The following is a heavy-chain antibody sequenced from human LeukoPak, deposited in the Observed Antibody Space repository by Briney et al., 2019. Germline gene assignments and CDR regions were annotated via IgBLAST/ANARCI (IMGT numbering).Heavy chain of an antibody. Sequence: SGGSLRLSCAASGFTFSSYWMHGVRQAPGKGLVWVSRINSDGSTTSHADSVKGRFTISRDNAKNTMYWQMNSLRAEDTAVYYCAKVIGVAGGDFDYWGQGTLVTVSS. CDR2: INSDGSTT. D-gene: IGHD6-19*01. V-gene: IGHV3-74*01. CDR1: GFTFSSYW. J-gene: IGHJ4*02. CDR3: AKVIGVAGGDFDY.